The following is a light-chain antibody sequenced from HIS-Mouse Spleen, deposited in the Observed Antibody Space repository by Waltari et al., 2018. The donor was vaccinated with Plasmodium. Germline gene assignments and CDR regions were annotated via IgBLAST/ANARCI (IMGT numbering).Light chain of an antibody. CDR1: ALPKKY. Sequence: SYELTQPPSVSVSPVQTARIPCPGDALPKKYAYWYQQKSVQAPVLVIYEDRKRPPGIPVRFSVSSSGTMATLTISGAQVEDEADYYCYSTVSSGNHRVFGGGTKLTVL. V-gene: IGLV3-10*01. CDR2: EDR. J-gene: IGLJ3*02. CDR3: YSTVSSGNHRV.